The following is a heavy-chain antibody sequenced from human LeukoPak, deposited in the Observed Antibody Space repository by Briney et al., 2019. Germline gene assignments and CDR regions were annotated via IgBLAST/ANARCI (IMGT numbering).Heavy chain of an antibody. CDR1: GGSISSSSYY. Sequence: SETLSLTCTVSGGSISSSSYYWGWIRQPPGKGLEWIGSIYYSGSTYYNPSLKSRVTISVDTSKNQFSLRLSSVTAADTAAYFCARENWRSKSIDFDSWGQGTLVTVSS. CDR3: ARENWRSKSIDFDS. D-gene: IGHD6-6*01. CDR2: IYYSGST. V-gene: IGHV4-39*07. J-gene: IGHJ4*02.